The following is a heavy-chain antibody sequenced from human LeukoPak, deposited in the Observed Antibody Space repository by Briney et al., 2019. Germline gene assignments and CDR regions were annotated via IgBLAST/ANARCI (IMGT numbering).Heavy chain of an antibody. V-gene: IGHV3-48*01. Sequence: GGSLRLSCAASGFIFNTYSMNWVRQAPGKGMGWVSYISSSGGTMYYADSVKGRFTISRVNANNSLYLQLNSLTVEATAVCYFARDLDYGLDYWAQGPRVTVS. CDR3: ARDLDYGLDY. CDR2: ISSSGGTM. J-gene: IGHJ4*02. CDR1: GFIFNTYS. D-gene: IGHD4-17*01.